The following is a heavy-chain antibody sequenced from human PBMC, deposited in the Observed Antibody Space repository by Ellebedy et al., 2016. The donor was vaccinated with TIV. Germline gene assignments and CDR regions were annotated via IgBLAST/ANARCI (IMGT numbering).Heavy chain of an antibody. CDR2: SIGGPGST. CDR1: GFTFSSYT. D-gene: IGHD3-10*01. J-gene: IGHJ4*02. V-gene: IGHV3-23*01. CDR3: SRDSRMLPGVDWGFFDY. Sequence: GESLKISCAASGFTFSSYTMSWVRQAPGKGLEWVSSIGGPGSTFYVDSVKGRFTVSRNNSNNTAYLQMNSLRPEDTAVYYCSRDSRMLPGVDWGFFDYWGQGILVIVSS.